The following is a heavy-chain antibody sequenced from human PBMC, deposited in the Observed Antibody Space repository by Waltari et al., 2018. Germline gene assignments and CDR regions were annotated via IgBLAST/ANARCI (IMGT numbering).Heavy chain of an antibody. J-gene: IGHJ6*02. CDR1: GFTFSSSG. CDR3: ASCTGGNCYYYGFDV. V-gene: IGHV3-30*03. CDR2: ISSDGSRK. D-gene: IGHD2-8*02. Sequence: QVQLVESGGGVVQPGRSLRLSCAASGFTFSSSGMHWVRQTPGRGLEWVAVISSDGSRKSYADSVMGRFSISRDNSKNSLSLEMNSLRPEDTAVYYCASCTGGNCYYYGFDVWGQGTTVTVSS.